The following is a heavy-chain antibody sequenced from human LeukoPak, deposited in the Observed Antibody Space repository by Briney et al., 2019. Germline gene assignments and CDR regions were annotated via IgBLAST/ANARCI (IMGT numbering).Heavy chain of an antibody. CDR1: GFIFRSSS. CDR2: ISAIGDIT. D-gene: IGHD3-22*01. J-gene: IGHJ5*02. Sequence: PGGSLRLSCAASGFIFRSSSMSWVRQAPGKGLEWVSSISAIGDITHYAESVQGRFTISRDNSGNTLYVQMNSLSVDDTAVYHCAKVKSSLRVVGAWGQGTLVTVSS. CDR3: AKVKSSLRVVGA. V-gene: IGHV3-23*01.